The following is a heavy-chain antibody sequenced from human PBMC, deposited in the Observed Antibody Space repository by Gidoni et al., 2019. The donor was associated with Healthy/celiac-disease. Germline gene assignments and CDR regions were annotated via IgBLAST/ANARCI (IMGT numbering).Heavy chain of an antibody. V-gene: IGHV3-15*01. Sequence: EVQLVESGGGLVKPGGSLRLSCAASGFPFSNAWMSWVRQAPGKGLEWVGRIKSKTDGGTTDYAAPVKGRFTISRDDSKNTLYLQMNSLKTEDTAVYYCTTPDSGSYYVDFDYWGQGTLVTVSS. D-gene: IGHD1-26*01. CDR2: IKSKTDGGTT. J-gene: IGHJ4*02. CDR1: GFPFSNAW. CDR3: TTPDSGSYYVDFDY.